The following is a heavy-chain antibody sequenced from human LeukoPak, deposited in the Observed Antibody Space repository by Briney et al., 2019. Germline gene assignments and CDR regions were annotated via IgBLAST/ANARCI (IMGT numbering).Heavy chain of an antibody. CDR3: ARDLGTYGSGRLPDY. J-gene: IGHJ4*02. CDR2: TNPSASST. CDR1: GYTFTSYY. V-gene: IGHV1-46*01. D-gene: IGHD3-10*01. Sequence: GASVKVSCKASGYTFTSYYMHWVRQAPGQGLEWMGITNPSASSTIYAQKFQGRVTMTRDTSTSTVYMELSSLRFEDTAVYYCARDLGTYGSGRLPDYWGQGTLVTVSS.